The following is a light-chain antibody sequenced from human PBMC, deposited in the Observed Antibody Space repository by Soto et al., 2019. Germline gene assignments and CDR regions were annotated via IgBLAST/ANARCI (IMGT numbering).Light chain of an antibody. J-gene: IGLJ1*01. Sequence: QSVLTQPASVSGSPGQSITISCTGTSSDVGGYNYVSWYQQHPGKAPKLLIYDVSNRPSGASNRFSGSKSGNTASLTISGLQAEDEADYYCSSYTGSTTLPYVFGTGTKLTVL. CDR3: SSYTGSTTLPYV. CDR1: SSDVGGYNY. CDR2: DVS. V-gene: IGLV2-14*01.